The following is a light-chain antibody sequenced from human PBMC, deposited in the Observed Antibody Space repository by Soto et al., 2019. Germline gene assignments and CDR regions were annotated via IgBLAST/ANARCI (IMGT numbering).Light chain of an antibody. V-gene: IGLV2-23*01. CDR3: CSYAGSSTHV. J-gene: IGLJ1*01. CDR1: SSDVGNYDL. CDR2: EGS. Sequence: QSVLTQPASVSGSPGQSITISCTGTSSDVGNYDLVSWYQQLPGKAPKFILYEGSKRPSGVSNRFSGSKSGNTASLTISGLQAEDEADYYCCSYAGSSTHVFGTGTKVTVL.